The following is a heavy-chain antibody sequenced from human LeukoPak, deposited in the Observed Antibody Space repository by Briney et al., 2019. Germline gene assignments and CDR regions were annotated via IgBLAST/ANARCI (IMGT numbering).Heavy chain of an antibody. CDR2: ISSAGKT. CDR3: ARDRVLTGSAVDY. CDR1: SGSLSNYY. D-gene: IGHD3-9*01. Sequence: SETLSLTCTVSSGSLSNYYWTWIRQSPGKGLEWIASISSAGKTNSNPSLQSRVTISLDTSNHQLSLKMTSVISADTAVYYCARDRVLTGSAVDYWGQGTLVTVSS. J-gene: IGHJ4*02. V-gene: IGHV4-59*01.